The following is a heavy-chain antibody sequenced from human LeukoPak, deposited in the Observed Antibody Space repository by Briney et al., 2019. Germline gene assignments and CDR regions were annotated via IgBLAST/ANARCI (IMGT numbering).Heavy chain of an antibody. D-gene: IGHD3-10*01. CDR2: IYYSGST. V-gene: IGHV4-39*07. CDR1: GGSISSSNYY. Sequence: SETLSLTCAVSGGSISSSNYYWGWIRQSPGKGLEWIGSIYYSGSTYYNPSLKSRVTISVDTSKNQFSLKLSSVSAAGTAVYYCARKYYYGSGFDPWGQGTLVTVSS. J-gene: IGHJ5*02. CDR3: ARKYYYGSGFDP.